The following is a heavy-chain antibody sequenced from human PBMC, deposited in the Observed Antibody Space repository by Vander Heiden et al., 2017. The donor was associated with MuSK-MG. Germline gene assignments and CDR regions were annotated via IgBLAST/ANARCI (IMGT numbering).Heavy chain of an antibody. CDR3: ASRYPDYIWGSYRPDAFDI. Sequence: QVQLVQSGAEVKKPGSSVKVSCKASGGTFSSYAISWVRQAPGQGLEWMGGIIPIFGTANYAQKFQGRVTITADKSTSTAYMELSSLRSEDTAVYYCASRYPDYIWGSYRPDAFDIWGQGTMVTVSS. J-gene: IGHJ3*02. CDR2: IIPIFGTA. CDR1: GGTFSSYA. V-gene: IGHV1-69*06. D-gene: IGHD3-16*02.